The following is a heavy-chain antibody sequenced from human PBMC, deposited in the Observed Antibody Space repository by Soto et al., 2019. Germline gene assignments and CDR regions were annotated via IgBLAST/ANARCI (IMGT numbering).Heavy chain of an antibody. CDR1: GGSISSGGYS. CDR3: ASLYGDPAGYYFDY. V-gene: IGHV4-30-2*01. J-gene: IGHJ4*02. D-gene: IGHD4-17*01. Sequence: QLQLQESGSGLVKPSQTLSLTCAVSGGSISSGGYSWSWIRQPPGKGLEWIGYIYHSGSTYYNPSLKSRVTISVDRSKNQVSLKLSSVTAADTAVYYCASLYGDPAGYYFDYWGQGTLVTVSS. CDR2: IYHSGST.